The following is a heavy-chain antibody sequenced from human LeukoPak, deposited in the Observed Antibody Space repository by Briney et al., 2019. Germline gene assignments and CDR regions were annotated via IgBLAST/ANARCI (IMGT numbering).Heavy chain of an antibody. Sequence: PGGSLRLSCAASGFRFSSYWMSWVRQAPGQGLEWVSGISGSGGDTYYAGSVKGRFTISRDNSKNALYLQMNSLRADDTAVYYCAKGHLSILFPFDSWGQGTLVTVSS. V-gene: IGHV3-23*01. D-gene: IGHD2-21*01. CDR1: GFRFSSYW. CDR2: ISGSGGDT. J-gene: IGHJ4*02. CDR3: AKGHLSILFPFDS.